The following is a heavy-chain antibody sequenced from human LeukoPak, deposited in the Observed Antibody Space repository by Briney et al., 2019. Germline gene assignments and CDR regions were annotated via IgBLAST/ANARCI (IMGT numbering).Heavy chain of an antibody. CDR3: ARDIPSDSSGYPISSQH. J-gene: IGHJ1*01. Sequence: GGSLRLSCAASGFTVSSNYMSWVRQAPGKGLEWVSVIYSGGSTYYADSVKGRFTISRDNSKNTLYLQMNSLRAEDTAVYYCARDIPSDSSGYPISSQHWGQGTLVTVSS. CDR2: IYSGGST. V-gene: IGHV3-66*02. CDR1: GFTVSSNY. D-gene: IGHD3-22*01.